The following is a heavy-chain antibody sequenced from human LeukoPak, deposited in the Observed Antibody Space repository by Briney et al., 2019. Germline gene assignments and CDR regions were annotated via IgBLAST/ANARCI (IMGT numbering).Heavy chain of an antibody. Sequence: GGSLRLSCAASGFTFSSYWMHWVRQVPGKGLVWVSRINSDGSSTSYADSVKGRFTISRDNAKNTLCVQMNSLRAEDTAVYYCSTGSGHAFDIWGRGTMVTVSS. D-gene: IGHD3-10*01. J-gene: IGHJ3*02. V-gene: IGHV3-74*01. CDR3: STGSGHAFDI. CDR1: GFTFSSYW. CDR2: INSDGSST.